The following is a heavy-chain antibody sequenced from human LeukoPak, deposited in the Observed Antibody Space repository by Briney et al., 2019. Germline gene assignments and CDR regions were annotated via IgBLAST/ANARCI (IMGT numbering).Heavy chain of an antibody. Sequence: SQTLSLTCNVSGYSISSGDYYWTWIRQPAGTGLEWIGRIYTSGSTNYNPSLKSRVTMSVDTSKNQFSLKLSSVTAADTAVYYCARDAFNAENFYDSSGSFDYWGQGTLVTVSS. CDR2: IYTSGST. CDR3: ARDAFNAENFYDSSGSFDY. CDR1: GYSISSGDYY. V-gene: IGHV4-61*02. D-gene: IGHD3-22*01. J-gene: IGHJ4*02.